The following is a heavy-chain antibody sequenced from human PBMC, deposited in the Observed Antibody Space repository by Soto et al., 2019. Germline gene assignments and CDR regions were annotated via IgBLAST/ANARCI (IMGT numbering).Heavy chain of an antibody. Sequence: GGSLRLSCAASGFTFSSYTMHWVRQAPGKGLEWVAVISNNRSNKYYADSVKGRFTISRDNAKNTLYLQMNSLRAEDTAVYYCARNGYCSSTSCYYYYGMDVWGQGTTVTVSS. CDR2: ISNNRSNK. J-gene: IGHJ6*02. V-gene: IGHV3-30-3*01. CDR1: GFTFSSYT. D-gene: IGHD2-2*01. CDR3: ARNGYCSSTSCYYYYGMDV.